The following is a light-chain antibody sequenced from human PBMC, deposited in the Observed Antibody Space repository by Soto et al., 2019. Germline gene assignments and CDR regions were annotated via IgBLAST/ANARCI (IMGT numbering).Light chain of an antibody. Sequence: QSVLTQPPSVSGAPGQRVTISCTGSSSNIGAGYDVHWYQQLPGTAPKLPIYGNSNRPSGVPDRFSGSTSGTSASLAITGLQAEDEADYYCHSYDSSLSVVFGGGTQLTVL. V-gene: IGLV1-40*01. CDR2: GNS. CDR3: HSYDSSLSVV. J-gene: IGLJ2*01. CDR1: SSNIGAGYD.